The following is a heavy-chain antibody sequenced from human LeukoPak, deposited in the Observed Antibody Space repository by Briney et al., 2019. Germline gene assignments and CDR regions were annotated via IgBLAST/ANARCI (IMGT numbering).Heavy chain of an antibody. Sequence: GGSLRLSCAGSGFTFSDFWMTWVRQTPGKGLEWVANIKEDGTEKNLVDSVKGRFTISRDNAKNSLYLQMNSLRAEDTAVYYCARWNGGADYWGQGVLVTVSS. CDR2: IKEDGTEK. J-gene: IGHJ4*02. CDR1: GFTFSDFW. D-gene: IGHD3-16*01. V-gene: IGHV3-7*03. CDR3: ARWNGGADY.